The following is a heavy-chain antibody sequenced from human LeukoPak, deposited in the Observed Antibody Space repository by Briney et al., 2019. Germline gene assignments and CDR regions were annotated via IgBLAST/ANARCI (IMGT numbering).Heavy chain of an antibody. CDR1: GFTFSSYS. CDR3: AKRQLVGPYYCDY. J-gene: IGHJ4*02. V-gene: IGHV3-23*01. D-gene: IGHD1-1*01. Sequence: GGSLRLSCAASGFTFSSYSMSWVRQAPGKGLEWVSSISTTGGSTYYADSVKGRFTISRDNSKNTLYLRMNSLRAEDTAVYFCAKRQLVGPYYCDYWGQGTLVTVSS. CDR2: ISTTGGST.